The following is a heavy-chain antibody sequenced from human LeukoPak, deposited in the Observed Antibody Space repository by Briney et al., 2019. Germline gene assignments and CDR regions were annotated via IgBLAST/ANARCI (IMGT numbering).Heavy chain of an antibody. Sequence: AASVKVSCKASGGTFSSYAISRVRQAPGQGLEWMGGIIPIFGTANYAQKFQGRVTITADESTSTAYMELSSLRSEDTAVYYCARDCGDSGSYYWDAFDIWGQGTMVTVSS. J-gene: IGHJ3*02. CDR3: ARDCGDSGSYYWDAFDI. V-gene: IGHV1-69*13. D-gene: IGHD1-26*01. CDR2: IIPIFGTA. CDR1: GGTFSSYA.